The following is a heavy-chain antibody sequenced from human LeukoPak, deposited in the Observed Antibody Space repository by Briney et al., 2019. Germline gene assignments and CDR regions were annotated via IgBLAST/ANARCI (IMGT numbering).Heavy chain of an antibody. D-gene: IGHD6-13*01. CDR2: IRYDGSNK. J-gene: IGHJ4*02. V-gene: IGHV3-30*02. CDR3: AKDQGYSNSHAFDY. CDR1: GFTFSSYG. Sequence: GGSLRLSCAASGFTFSSYGMHWVRQAPGKGLEWVAFIRYDGSNKYYADSVKGRFTISRDNSKNTLYLQMNSLRTEDTAVYYCAKDQGYSNSHAFDYWGQGTLVTVSS.